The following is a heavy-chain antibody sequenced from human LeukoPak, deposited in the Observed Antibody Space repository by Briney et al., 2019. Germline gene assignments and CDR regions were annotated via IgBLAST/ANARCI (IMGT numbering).Heavy chain of an antibody. CDR1: GYTFTSYG. J-gene: IGHJ5*02. V-gene: IGHV1-18*01. Sequence: ASVKVSCTASGYTFTSYGITWVRQAPGQGLEWMGWISGYSGNTNYAQKLQGRVTMTTDTSTSTVYMELRSLGSDDTAVYYCARGVKFRAANWFDVWGQGTLVTVSS. CDR3: ARGVKFRAANWFDV. CDR2: ISGYSGNT. D-gene: IGHD6-25*01.